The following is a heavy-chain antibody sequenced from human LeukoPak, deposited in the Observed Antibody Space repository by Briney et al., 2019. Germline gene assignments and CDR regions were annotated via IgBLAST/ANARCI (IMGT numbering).Heavy chain of an antibody. CDR2: IKPNSGVT. D-gene: IGHD2-21*02. J-gene: IGHJ4*02. CDR1: GYTFATYF. V-gene: IGHV1-2*02. CDR3: ARPTYCGSDCYFNFDY. Sequence: ASVKVSCKTSGYTFATYFMHWVRQPPGQGLEWMGYIKPNSGVTNYAQKFRGRVTMTWDTSINTAYIELSGLTSDDTAIYYCARPTYCGSDCYFNFDYWGQGTLVTVSS.